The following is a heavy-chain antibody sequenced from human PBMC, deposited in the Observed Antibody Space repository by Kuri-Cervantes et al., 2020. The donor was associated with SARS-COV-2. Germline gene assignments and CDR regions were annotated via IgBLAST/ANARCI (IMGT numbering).Heavy chain of an antibody. D-gene: IGHD2-15*01. J-gene: IGHJ4*02. Sequence: ASVKVSCKVSGYTLTELSMHWVRQAPGKGLEWMGGFDPEDGETIYAQKFQGRVTMTEDTSTDTAYMELSSVTAADTAVYYCARGLGSAWYCSGGSCEGWGQGTLVTVSS. CDR3: ARGLGSAWYCSGGSCEG. CDR2: FDPEDGET. CDR1: GYTLTELS. V-gene: IGHV1-24*01.